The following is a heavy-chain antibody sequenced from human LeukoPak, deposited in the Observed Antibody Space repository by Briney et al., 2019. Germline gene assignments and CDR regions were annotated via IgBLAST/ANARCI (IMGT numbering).Heavy chain of an antibody. J-gene: IGHJ4*02. D-gene: IGHD3-10*01. V-gene: IGHV3-48*03. CDR2: ISSSGSTI. Sequence: PGGSLRLSCAASGFTFSSYEMNWVRQAPGKGLEWVSYISSSGSTIYYADSVKGRFTISRDNAKSSLYLQMNSLRAEDTAVYYCARAIYGSGSYSLDYWGQGTLVTVSS. CDR3: ARAIYGSGSYSLDY. CDR1: GFTFSSYE.